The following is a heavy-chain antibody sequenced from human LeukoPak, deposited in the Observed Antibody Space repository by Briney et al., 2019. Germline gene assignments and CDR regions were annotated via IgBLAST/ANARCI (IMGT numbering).Heavy chain of an antibody. J-gene: IGHJ5*02. CDR3: ARGGESSSWYGGRFDP. CDR1: GDSINSFY. Sequence: SETLSLTCTVSGDSINSFYWSWIRQPPGKGLECIAYISYSGTTYYNPSLKSRVTISVDTSKNQFSLKLSSVTAADTAVYYCARGGESSSWYGGRFDPWGQGTLVTVSS. D-gene: IGHD6-13*01. CDR2: ISYSGTT. V-gene: IGHV4-59*12.